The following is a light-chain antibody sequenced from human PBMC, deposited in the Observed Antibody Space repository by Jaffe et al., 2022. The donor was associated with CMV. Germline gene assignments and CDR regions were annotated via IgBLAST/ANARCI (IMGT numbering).Light chain of an antibody. Sequence: SYELTQPPSVSVAPGQTAGITCSGDALPKKYTYWYHHKSGQAPVLVIYEDSKRPSGIPERFSGSSSGTMATLSISGAQVEDEGDYYCYSTDTGGIGVFGAGTKLTVL. CDR3: YSTDTGGIGV. V-gene: IGLV3-10*01. J-gene: IGLJ3*02. CDR1: ALPKKY. CDR2: EDS.